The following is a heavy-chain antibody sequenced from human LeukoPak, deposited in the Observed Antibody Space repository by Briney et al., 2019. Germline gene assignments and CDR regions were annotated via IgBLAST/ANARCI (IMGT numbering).Heavy chain of an antibody. CDR2: ISSGGDTI. D-gene: IGHD3-9*01. V-gene: IGHV3-11*04. CDR3: ARVRFLRYFDWFFDY. Sequence: PGRSLTLSCAASGFSFSDYYMIWVRQSPGRGLEWVSIISSGGDTIYYSDSVKGRFTISRDNAKNSLYLQMNSLRAEDTAVYYCARVRFLRYFDWFFDYWGQGTLVTVSS. CDR1: GFSFSDYY. J-gene: IGHJ4*02.